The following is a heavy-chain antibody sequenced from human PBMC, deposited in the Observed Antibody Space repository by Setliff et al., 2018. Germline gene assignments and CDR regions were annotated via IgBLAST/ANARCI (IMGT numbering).Heavy chain of an antibody. D-gene: IGHD1-1*01. J-gene: IGHJ3*01. CDR1: GYTFTNYW. Sequence: GESLKISCKGSGYTFTNYWIGWVRQMPGKGLEWMGVLYPGDSDTRYSPSSQGQVTISADKSISTAYLHWSSLKVSDTAMYYCTRHGTVDAFDYWGQGTMGTVSS. V-gene: IGHV5-51*01. CDR3: TRHGTVDAFDY. CDR2: LYPGDSDT.